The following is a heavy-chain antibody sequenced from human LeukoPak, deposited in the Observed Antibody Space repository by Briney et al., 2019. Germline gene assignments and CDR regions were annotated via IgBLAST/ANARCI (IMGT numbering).Heavy chain of an antibody. CDR2: VNPSGGST. CDR3: ARDAF. V-gene: IGHV1-46*01. J-gene: IGHJ4*02. D-gene: IGHD3-3*02. CDR1: GYSFTSFY. Sequence: ASVKVSCKTSGYSFTSFYIHWVRQAPGQGLEWMGMVNPSGGSTISAQKFQDRVNMTTDTSTRTVYMEMTGLTSDDTGIYYCARDAFWGQGIQVTVSS.